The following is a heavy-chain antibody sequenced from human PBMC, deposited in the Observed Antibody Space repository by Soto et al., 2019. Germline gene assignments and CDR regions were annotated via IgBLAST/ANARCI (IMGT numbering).Heavy chain of an antibody. Sequence: GESLKISCKGSGYSFTSYWIGWVRQMPGKGLEWMGIIYPGDSDTRYSPSFQGQVTISADKSISTAYLQWSSLKASDTAMYYCARHLSSLNDAFDIWGQGTMVTVSS. CDR2: IYPGDSDT. V-gene: IGHV5-51*01. CDR3: ARHLSSLNDAFDI. CDR1: GYSFTSYW. J-gene: IGHJ3*02.